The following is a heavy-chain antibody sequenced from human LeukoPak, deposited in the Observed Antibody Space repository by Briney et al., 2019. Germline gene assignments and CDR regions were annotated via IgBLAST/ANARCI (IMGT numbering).Heavy chain of an antibody. CDR1: GGSFSSYY. Sequence: PSETLSLTCTVSGGSFSSYYWSWIRQPPGKGLEWIGYIYYSGSTNYNPSLKSRVTISVDTSKNQFSLKLSSVTAADTAVYYCARGIRIQSVTIFGVVPRAFDIWGQGTMVTVSS. CDR2: IYYSGST. V-gene: IGHV4-59*01. D-gene: IGHD3-3*01. J-gene: IGHJ3*02. CDR3: ARGIRIQSVTIFGVVPRAFDI.